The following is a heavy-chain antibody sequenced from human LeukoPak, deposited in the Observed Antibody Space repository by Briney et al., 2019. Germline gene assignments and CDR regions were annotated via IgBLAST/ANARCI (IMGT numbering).Heavy chain of an antibody. Sequence: PSETLSLTCAVNGGSFSGYYWSWIRQPPGKGLEWIGEINHSGSINYNPSLKSRVTISVDTSKNQFSLKLSSVTAADTAVYYCARGRALGAARGGWFDPWGQGTLVTVSS. CDR2: INHSGSI. D-gene: IGHD3-10*01. J-gene: IGHJ5*02. CDR1: GGSFSGYY. CDR3: ARGRALGAARGGWFDP. V-gene: IGHV4-34*01.